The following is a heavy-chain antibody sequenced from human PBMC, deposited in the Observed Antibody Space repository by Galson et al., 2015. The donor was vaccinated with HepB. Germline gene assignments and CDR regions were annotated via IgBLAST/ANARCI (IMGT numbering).Heavy chain of an antibody. Sequence: SVKVSCKASGYTFTGYYMHWVRQAPGQGLEWMGWINPNSGGTNYAQKFQGRVTMTRDTSISTAYMELSRLRSDDTAVYYCARGGANDFWSGYYNYYFDYWGQGTLVTVSS. V-gene: IGHV1-2*02. CDR3: ARGGANDFWSGYYNYYFDY. CDR2: INPNSGGT. D-gene: IGHD3-3*01. CDR1: GYTFTGYY. J-gene: IGHJ4*02.